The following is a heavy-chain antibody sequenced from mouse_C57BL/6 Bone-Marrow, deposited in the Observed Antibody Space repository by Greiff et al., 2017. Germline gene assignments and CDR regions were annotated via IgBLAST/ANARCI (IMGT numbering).Heavy chain of an antibody. D-gene: IGHD1-3*01. CDR1: GYTFTSYW. Sequence: QVQLQQSGAELAKPGASVKLSCKASGYTFTSYWMHWVKQRPGQGLEWIGYINPSSGYTKYNQKFKDKATLTADKSSSTAYMQLSSLTYEDSAVYYGASKVRGDSAWFAYWGQGTLVTVSA. CDR2: INPSSGYT. CDR3: ASKVRGDSAWFAY. V-gene: IGHV1-7*01. J-gene: IGHJ3*01.